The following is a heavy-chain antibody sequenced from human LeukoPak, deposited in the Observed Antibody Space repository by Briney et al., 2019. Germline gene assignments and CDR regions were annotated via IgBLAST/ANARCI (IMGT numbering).Heavy chain of an antibody. J-gene: IGHJ2*01. CDR1: GYTFTGNH. CDR2: IDPNSGGT. V-gene: IGHV1-2*02. Sequence: GASVKVSCKASGYTFTGNHVHWVRQAPGQGLEWMGWIDPNSGGTKYAQKFQDRVTMTSDTSISTAYMELSGLRSDDTAVYFCAKEVDIVSFDLWGRGTLVTVSS. CDR3: AKEVDIVSFDL. D-gene: IGHD3-16*02.